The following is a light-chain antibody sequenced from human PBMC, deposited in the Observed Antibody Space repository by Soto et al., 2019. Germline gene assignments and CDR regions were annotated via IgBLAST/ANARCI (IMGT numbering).Light chain of an antibody. J-gene: IGKJ2*01. CDR2: GAS. CDR3: QQYNNWPPYT. Sequence: EIVMTQSPATLSVSPGERATLSCRASQSVSSNLAWYQKRPGQAPRLLIYGASTRATGIPARFTGSGSGTEFTLTISSRQSEDFAMYYCQQYNNWPPYTFGQGTNLDIK. V-gene: IGKV3-15*01. CDR1: QSVSSN.